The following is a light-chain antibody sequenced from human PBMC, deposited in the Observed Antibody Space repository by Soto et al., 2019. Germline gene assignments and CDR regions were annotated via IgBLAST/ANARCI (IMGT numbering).Light chain of an antibody. V-gene: IGKV3-20*01. CDR2: GAS. J-gene: IGKJ2*01. Sequence: EIVLTQSPGTLSLSPGERATLSCRASQSVSSSYLAWYQLKPGQAPMLVIYGASSRATGIPDRFSGSGSGTDFTLTISRLEPEDFAVYYCQQGTFGQGTKLEIK. CDR3: QQGT. CDR1: QSVSSSY.